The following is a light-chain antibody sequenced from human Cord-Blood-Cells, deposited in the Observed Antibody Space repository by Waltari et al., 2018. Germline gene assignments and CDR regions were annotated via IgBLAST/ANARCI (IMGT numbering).Light chain of an antibody. CDR3: AAWDDSLSGRV. V-gene: IGLV1-47*01. Sequence: QSVLTQPPSASGTPGQRATISCSGSSSNIGSNYVYWYQQLPGTAPKLLFYRNNTRPSGVPARFSGSKSGTSASLAISGLRSEDEADYYCAAWDDSLSGRVFGGGTKLTVL. J-gene: IGLJ3*02. CDR1: SSNIGSNY. CDR2: RNN.